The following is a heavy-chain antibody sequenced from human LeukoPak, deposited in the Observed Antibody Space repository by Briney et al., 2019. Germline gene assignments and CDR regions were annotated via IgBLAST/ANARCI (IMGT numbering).Heavy chain of an antibody. V-gene: IGHV3-74*01. CDR1: GFTFSSYW. CDR3: ARGKVYSSPSNWFDP. D-gene: IGHD6-19*01. CDR2: INSDGSST. J-gene: IGHJ5*02. Sequence: GGSLRLSCAASGFTFSSYWMHWVRQAPGKGLVWVSRINSDGSSTGYADSVKGRFTISRDNAKNTLYLQMNSLRAEDTAVYYCARGKVYSSPSNWFDPWGQGTLVTVSS.